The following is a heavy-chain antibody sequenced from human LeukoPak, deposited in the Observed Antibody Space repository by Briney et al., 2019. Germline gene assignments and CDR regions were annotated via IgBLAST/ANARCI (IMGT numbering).Heavy chain of an antibody. Sequence: ASVKVSCTASGYTFTSYGISWVRQAPGQGLEWMGWISAYNGNTNYAQKLQGRVTMTTDTSTSTAYMELRSLRSDDTAVYYCARDRGYSSSRSYFDYWGQGTLVTVSS. CDR3: ARDRGYSSSRSYFDY. D-gene: IGHD6-6*01. CDR1: GYTFTSYG. J-gene: IGHJ4*02. CDR2: ISAYNGNT. V-gene: IGHV1-18*01.